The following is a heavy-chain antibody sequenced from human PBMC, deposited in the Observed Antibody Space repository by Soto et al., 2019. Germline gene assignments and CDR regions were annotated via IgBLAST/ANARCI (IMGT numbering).Heavy chain of an antibody. D-gene: IGHD3-9*01. V-gene: IGHV1-18*01. J-gene: IGHJ6*03. CDR2: MNANNGNT. Sequence: ASVKVSCKASGYTFTSYGISWVRQAPGQGLEWMGWMNANNGNTSYAQKLQGRVTMTRNTSTSTAYMELSSLRSEDTAVYYCARASRRYFDWLPNYYYYYMDVWGKGTTVTVSS. CDR3: ARASRRYFDWLPNYYYYYMDV. CDR1: GYTFTSYG.